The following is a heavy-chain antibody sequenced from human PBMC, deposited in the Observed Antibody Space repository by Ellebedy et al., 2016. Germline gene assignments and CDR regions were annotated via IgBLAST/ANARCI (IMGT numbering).Heavy chain of an antibody. J-gene: IGHJ4*02. CDR1: GGPISSSSYY. D-gene: IGHD5-12*01. CDR2: INYSGST. Sequence: SETLSLTCTVSGGPISSSSYYWGWIRQPPGMGLEWIGSINYSGSTYYNPSLKSRVTISVNTAKNQFSLKPSSVTAADTAVYYCARHGGYEWGLEYYFDYWGQGTLVTVSS. V-gene: IGHV4-39*01. CDR3: ARHGGYEWGLEYYFDY.